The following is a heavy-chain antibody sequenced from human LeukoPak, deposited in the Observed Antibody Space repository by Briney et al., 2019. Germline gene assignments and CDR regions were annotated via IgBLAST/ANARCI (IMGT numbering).Heavy chain of an antibody. J-gene: IGHJ4*02. V-gene: IGHV3-23*01. CDR1: GFTFSSYA. D-gene: IGHD2-2*01. CDR3: AKDLCSSTSCYGIFDY. Sequence: GGSLRLSCAASGFTFSSYAMSWVRQAPGKGLEWVSAISGSGGSTYYADPVKGRFTISRDNSKNTPYLQMNSLRAEDTAVYYCAKDLCSSTSCYGIFDYWGQGTLVTVSS. CDR2: ISGSGGST.